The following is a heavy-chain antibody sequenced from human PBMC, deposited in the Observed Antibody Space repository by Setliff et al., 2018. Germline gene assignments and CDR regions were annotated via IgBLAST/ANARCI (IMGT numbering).Heavy chain of an antibody. CDR3: ARRGDINGYYYHEDAFDI. D-gene: IGHD3-22*01. CDR1: GGSFSGYY. Sequence: PAETLSLTCAVYGGSFSGYYWSWMRQPPGKGLEWIGEINHSGSTNYNPSLKSRVTTSVDTSKNQFSLNLTSVTAADTAVYYCARRGDINGYYYHEDAFDIWGQGTTVTVSS. CDR2: INHSGST. V-gene: IGHV4-34*01. J-gene: IGHJ3*02.